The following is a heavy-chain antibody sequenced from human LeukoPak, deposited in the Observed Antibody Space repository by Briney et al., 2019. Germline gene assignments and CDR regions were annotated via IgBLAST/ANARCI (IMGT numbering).Heavy chain of an antibody. V-gene: IGHV4-59*01. CDR3: ARGIESYGDYGY. Sequence: SETLSLTCTVSGGSISSSDWSWIRQPPGTGLEGIGYIYSSGSTNYNPSLKSPVTISVDTSKNQFSLKLSSVTAADTAIYYCARGIESYGDYGYWGQGTLVTVSS. CDR1: GGSISSSD. J-gene: IGHJ4*02. D-gene: IGHD4-17*01. CDR2: IYSSGST.